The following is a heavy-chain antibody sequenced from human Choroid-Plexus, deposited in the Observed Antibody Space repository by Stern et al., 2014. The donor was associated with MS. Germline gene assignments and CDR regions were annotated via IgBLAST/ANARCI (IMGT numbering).Heavy chain of an antibody. D-gene: IGHD2/OR15-2a*01. CDR2: VSYDGSNK. Sequence: VQLLESGGGVVQPGRPLRLSCVASGFNLGSCAMHWVRQAPGKGLEWVAGVSYDGSNKYYADSVKGRFTISRDNSQNTLYMQMSSLRPEDTAVYYCAKDRQYLTYFFDHWGQGSLVTVSS. CDR1: GFNLGSCA. V-gene: IGHV3-30*18. J-gene: IGHJ5*02. CDR3: AKDRQYLTYFFDH.